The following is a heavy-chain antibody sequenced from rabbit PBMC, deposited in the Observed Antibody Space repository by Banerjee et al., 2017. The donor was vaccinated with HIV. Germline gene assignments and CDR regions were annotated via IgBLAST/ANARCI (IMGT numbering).Heavy chain of an antibody. CDR2: NAYGGST. V-gene: IGHV1S36*01. D-gene: IGHD6-1*01. Sequence: QEQLKETGGGLVQPGGSLTLSCEASGFSLSSNVMTWVRQAPGKGLEWIGYNAYGGSTYYASWVNGRFTISKTSTTVDLQMNSLTAADTATYFCARRIAYVSYGYASNLWGQGTLVTVS. CDR1: GFSLSSNV. J-gene: IGHJ4*01. CDR3: ARRIAYVSYGYASNL.